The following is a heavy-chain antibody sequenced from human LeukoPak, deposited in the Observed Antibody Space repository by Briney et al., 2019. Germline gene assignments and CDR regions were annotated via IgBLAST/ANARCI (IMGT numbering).Heavy chain of an antibody. V-gene: IGHV4-59*01. Sequence: PSETLSLTCTVSGGSISSYYWSWIRQPPGKGLEWIGYIYYSGSTNYNPSLKSRVTISVDTSKNQFSLKLSSVTAADTALYYCARIRNFPGYRFDPWGQGPLVTVSS. CDR2: IYYSGST. D-gene: IGHD3-9*01. CDR1: GGSISSYY. CDR3: ARIRNFPGYRFDP. J-gene: IGHJ5*02.